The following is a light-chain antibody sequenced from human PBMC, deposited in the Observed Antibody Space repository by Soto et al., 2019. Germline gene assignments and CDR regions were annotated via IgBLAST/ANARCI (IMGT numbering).Light chain of an antibody. V-gene: IGKV3-11*01. Sequence: EIVLTQSRAALSLSGGERGTRSCTASQSVSSYLAWYQQKPGQAPRLLIYDASNRATGIPARFSGSGSGTAFNLTIRRPEPDDFAVYSCQQYNNSPPWTFSQGTKVDI. CDR3: QQYNNSPPWT. J-gene: IGKJ1*01. CDR2: DAS. CDR1: QSVSSY.